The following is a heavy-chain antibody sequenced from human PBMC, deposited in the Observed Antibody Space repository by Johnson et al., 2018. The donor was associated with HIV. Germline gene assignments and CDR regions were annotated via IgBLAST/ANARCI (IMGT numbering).Heavy chain of an antibody. CDR1: GFSFSNYG. CDR3: AKRPPASILRESGPYGAFDI. CDR2: IQNDGSNK. D-gene: IGHD3-10*01. J-gene: IGHJ3*02. V-gene: IGHV3-30*02. Sequence: QVQLVESGGGLVQPGESLTLSCAASGFSFSNYGVHWVRQAPGKGLEWVAFIQNDGSNKYYADSVKGRFTISRDNSKNTLYLQMNSLRAEDRAVDYCAKRPPASILRESGPYGAFDIWGQGTMVTVSS.